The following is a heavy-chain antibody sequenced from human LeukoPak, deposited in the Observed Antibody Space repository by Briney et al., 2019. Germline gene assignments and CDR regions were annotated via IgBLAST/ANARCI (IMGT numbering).Heavy chain of an antibody. CDR2: IYYSGST. J-gene: IGHJ4*02. V-gene: IGHV4-39*01. CDR1: GGSIRSSSYY. D-gene: IGHD6-19*01. Sequence: SETLSLTCTVSGGSIRSSSYYWGWIRQPPGKGLEWIGSIYYSGSTYYNASLKSRGTISVDTSKNQFSLKMNSVTAADTAVYFCARQVVAVAGTGYFDYWGQGTLVTVSS. CDR3: ARQVVAVAGTGYFDY.